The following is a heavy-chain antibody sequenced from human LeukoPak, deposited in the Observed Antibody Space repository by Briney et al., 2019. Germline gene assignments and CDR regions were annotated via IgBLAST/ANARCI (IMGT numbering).Heavy chain of an antibody. J-gene: IGHJ4*02. V-gene: IGHV4-59*01. Sequence: SETVSLTCTVSGGSISSYYWSWIRQPPGKGLEWIGYIYYSGSTNYNPSLKSRVTISVDTSKNQFSLKLSSVTAADTAVYYCARGRPYYDFWSGYYTDYWGQGTLVTVSS. CDR2: IYYSGST. CDR1: GGSISSYY. D-gene: IGHD3-3*01. CDR3: ARGRPYYDFWSGYYTDY.